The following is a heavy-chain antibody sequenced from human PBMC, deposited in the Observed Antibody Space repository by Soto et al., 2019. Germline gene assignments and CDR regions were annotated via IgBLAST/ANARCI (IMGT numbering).Heavy chain of an antibody. Sequence: PGGSLRLSCAASGFTVSSNYMSWVRQAPGKGLEWVSVIYSGGSTYYADSVKGRFTISRDNSKNTLYLQMNSLRAEDTAVYYCARAVNNYGSGSYFGYYYMDVWGKGTTVTVSS. CDR1: GFTVSSNY. J-gene: IGHJ6*03. V-gene: IGHV3-66*01. D-gene: IGHD3-10*01. CDR2: IYSGGST. CDR3: ARAVNNYGSGSYFGYYYMDV.